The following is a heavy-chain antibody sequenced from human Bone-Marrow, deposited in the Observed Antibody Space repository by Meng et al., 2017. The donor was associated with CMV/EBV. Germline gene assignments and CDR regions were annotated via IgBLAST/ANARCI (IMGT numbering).Heavy chain of an antibody. V-gene: IGHV3-21*01. J-gene: IGHJ4*02. CDR3: AGWGEVGGDQGSFDY. CDR1: GFTFSSYS. D-gene: IGHD2-21*02. Sequence: GESLKISCAASGFTFSSYSMNWVRQAPGRGLEWVSSMSSSSSYIYYADSVKGRFTISRDNAKNSLYLQMNSLRAEDTAVYYCAGWGEVGGDQGSFDYWGQGTLVTVSS. CDR2: MSSSSSYI.